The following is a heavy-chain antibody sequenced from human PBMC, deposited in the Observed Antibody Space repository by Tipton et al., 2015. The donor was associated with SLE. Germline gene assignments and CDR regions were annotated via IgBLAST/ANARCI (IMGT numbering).Heavy chain of an antibody. CDR3: ARHSPNWFDP. J-gene: IGHJ5*02. CDR2: ISDSGST. CDR1: GGSVRSHY. V-gene: IGHV4-59*08. Sequence: TLSLTCTVSGGSVRSHYWSWIRQSPGKGLEWIGYISDSGSTHYNPPLKSRVAISVDTSKNHFSLILTSVSAADTAVYYCARHSPNWFDPWGQGMLVTVSS.